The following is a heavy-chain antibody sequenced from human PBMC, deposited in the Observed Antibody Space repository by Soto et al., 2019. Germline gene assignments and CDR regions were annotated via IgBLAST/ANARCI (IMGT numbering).Heavy chain of an antibody. J-gene: IGHJ4*02. CDR3: ARVRATGPGDY. Sequence: GGSLRLSCAASGFTFSSYEMNWVRQASGKGLEWVSYILGSGGTIYYADSVKGRFTVSRDNAKNSLYLQMNSLRADDTAVYFCARVRATGPGDYWGQGTQVTVSS. CDR2: ILGSGGTI. V-gene: IGHV3-48*03. D-gene: IGHD1-1*01. CDR1: GFTFSSYE.